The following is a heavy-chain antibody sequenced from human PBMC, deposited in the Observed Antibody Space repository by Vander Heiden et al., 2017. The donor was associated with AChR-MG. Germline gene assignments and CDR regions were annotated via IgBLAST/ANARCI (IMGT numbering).Heavy chain of an antibody. CDR1: GGSFSGYY. J-gene: IGHJ4*02. CDR2: INHSGST. Sequence: QVQLQQWGAGLLKPSETLSLTCAVYGGSFSGYYWSWIRQPPGKGLEWIGEINHSGSTNYNPSLKSRVTISVDTSKNQFSLKLSSVTAADTAVYYCARGRGSLSDRPIDYWGQGTLVTVSS. D-gene: IGHD2-15*01. CDR3: ARGRGSLSDRPIDY. V-gene: IGHV4-34*01.